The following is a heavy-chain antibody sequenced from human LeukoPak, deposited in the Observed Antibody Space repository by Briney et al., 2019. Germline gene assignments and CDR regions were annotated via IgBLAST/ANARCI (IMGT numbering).Heavy chain of an antibody. Sequence: SQTLSLTCAISGDSVSTNIASWKWIRQSPWGGLEWLGRTYYRSKWYNDYAVSVKSRITINPDTSKNQFSLQLNSVTPEDTAVYYCASQTGYSYGSFGYWGQGTLVTVSS. CDR1: GDSVSTNIAS. V-gene: IGHV6-1*01. CDR2: TYYRSKWYN. J-gene: IGHJ4*02. D-gene: IGHD5-18*01. CDR3: ASQTGYSYGSFGY.